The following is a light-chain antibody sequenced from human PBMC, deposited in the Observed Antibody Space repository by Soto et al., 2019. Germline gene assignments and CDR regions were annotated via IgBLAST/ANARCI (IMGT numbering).Light chain of an antibody. J-gene: IGKJ1*01. CDR1: QGISNW. V-gene: IGKV1-8*01. CDR2: GAS. Sequence: AIRMTQSPSSFSASTGERVTITCRASQGISNWLAWYQQKPGKAPKLLIYGASTLQSGVPSRFSGSGSGTDFTLTISSLQSEDSATYYCQHYRNDPWTFGQGTKVEVK. CDR3: QHYRNDPWT.